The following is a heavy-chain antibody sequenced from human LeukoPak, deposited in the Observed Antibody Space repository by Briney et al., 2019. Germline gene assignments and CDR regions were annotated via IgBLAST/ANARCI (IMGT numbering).Heavy chain of an antibody. V-gene: IGHV4-59*08. D-gene: IGHD6-6*01. J-gene: IGHJ4*02. CDR3: ARRNSSSDDFDY. CDR2: ISYIGTT. Sequence: SETLSLTCTISAGSISSYYWSWIRQPPGKGLEWIGYISYIGTTNDNPSLKSRVTISLDTSKNQFSLKLSSVTAADTAVYYCARRNSSSDDFDYWGQGTLVTASS. CDR1: AGSISSYY.